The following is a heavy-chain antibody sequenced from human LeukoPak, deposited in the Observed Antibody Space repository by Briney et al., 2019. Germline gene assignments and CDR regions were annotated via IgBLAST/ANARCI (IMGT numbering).Heavy chain of an antibody. Sequence: ASVKVSCKASGYTFTNYAVNWVRQAPGQGLECMGWINTYTGNPTYAQGFTGRFVFSLDISVSTAYPQISSLKAGDTAVYYCATATAGAFDYWGQGSLVTVSS. V-gene: IGHV7-4-1*01. CDR2: INTYTGNP. D-gene: IGHD6-13*01. CDR3: ATATAGAFDY. CDR1: GYTFTNYA. J-gene: IGHJ4*02.